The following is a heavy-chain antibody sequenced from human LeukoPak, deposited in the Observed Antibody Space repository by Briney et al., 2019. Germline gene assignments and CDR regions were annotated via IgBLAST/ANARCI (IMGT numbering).Heavy chain of an antibody. CDR2: IWYDGSNK. J-gene: IGHJ6*03. D-gene: IGHD6-6*01. CDR1: GFTFSSYG. Sequence: GGSLRLSCAASGFTFSSYGMHWVRQAPGKGLEWVAVIWYDGSNKYYADSVKGRSTISRDNSKNTLYLQMNSLRAEDTAVYYCARDHSSSYGYYYYYMDVWGKGTTVTVSS. CDR3: ARDHSSSYGYYYYYMDV. V-gene: IGHV3-33*01.